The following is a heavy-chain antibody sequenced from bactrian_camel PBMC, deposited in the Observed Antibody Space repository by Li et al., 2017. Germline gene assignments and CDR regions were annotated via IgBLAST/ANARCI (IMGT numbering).Heavy chain of an antibody. CDR1: GYTYSPYC. D-gene: IGHD6*01. V-gene: IGHV3S67*01. J-gene: IGHJ4*01. CDR3: AEGRGSRGEHCYSLNY. Sequence: VQLVESGGGSVQPGGSLRLSCQVSGYTYSPYCLGWFRQAAGKEREAVATIGNPGTTTYTDSAKGRFIISWDNAKNTLNLQMNGLKPEDTAMYYCAEGRGSRGEHCYSLNYWGQGTQVTVS. CDR2: IGNPGTT.